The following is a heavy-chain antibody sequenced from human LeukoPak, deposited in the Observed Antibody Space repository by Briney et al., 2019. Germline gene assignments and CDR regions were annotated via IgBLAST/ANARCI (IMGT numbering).Heavy chain of an antibody. J-gene: IGHJ3*01. CDR1: GFTFSSYP. CDR3: ARGVSSGSDAFDV. D-gene: IGHD3-22*01. V-gene: IGHV3-30*14. Sequence: PGGSLRLSCAASGFTFSSYPMHWVRQAPGKGLEWVAVIGYDGVNKFYTDSVKGRFTISRDDSKNTLYLQMDSLRPEDTALYYCARGVSSGSDAFDVWGQGTMVTVSS. CDR2: IGYDGVNK.